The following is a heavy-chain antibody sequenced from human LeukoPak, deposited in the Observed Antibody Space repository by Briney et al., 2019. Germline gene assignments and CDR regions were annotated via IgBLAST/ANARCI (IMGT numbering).Heavy chain of an antibody. J-gene: IGHJ4*02. CDR1: GFTFSSYA. CDR2: ISGSGGST. V-gene: IGHV3-23*01. CDR3: ARAGAVAGILDY. Sequence: GGSLRLSCAASGFTFSSYAMSWVRQPPGKGLEWVSSISGSGGSTYYADSVKGRFTISRDNSKNTLYLQMNSLRAEDTAVYYCARAGAVAGILDYWGQGTLVTVSS. D-gene: IGHD6-19*01.